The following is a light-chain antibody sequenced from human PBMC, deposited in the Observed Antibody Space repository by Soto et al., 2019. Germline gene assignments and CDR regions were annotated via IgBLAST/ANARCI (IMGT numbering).Light chain of an antibody. CDR1: SSDVGNYNL. J-gene: IGLJ1*01. Sequence: QPVLTQPASVSGSPGQSITISCTGTSSDVGNYNLVSWYQQHPGKAPTVIIFEVTKRPSGVSHRLSASRSGNTASLTISGLQAEDEADYYCCSFTGGPYVFGTGTKLTVL. CDR3: CSFTGGPYV. CDR2: EVT. V-gene: IGLV2-23*02.